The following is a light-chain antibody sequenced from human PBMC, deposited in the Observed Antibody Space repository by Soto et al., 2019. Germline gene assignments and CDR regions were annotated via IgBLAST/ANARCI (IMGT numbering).Light chain of an antibody. J-gene: IGKJ1*01. CDR1: QSVSSN. Sequence: EIVMTQSPATLSVSPGERATLSCRASQSVSSNLAWYQQKPGQAPRLLIYGASTRATGIPARFSGSGSGTESTLTISSMQSEAVAVYYCQQYNNWPRTFGQGTKVEIK. V-gene: IGKV3-15*01. CDR3: QQYNNWPRT. CDR2: GAS.